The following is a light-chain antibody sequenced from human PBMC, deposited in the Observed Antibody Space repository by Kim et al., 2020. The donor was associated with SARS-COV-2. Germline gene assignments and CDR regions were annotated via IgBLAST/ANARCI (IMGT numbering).Light chain of an antibody. CDR3: QQYGSSPWT. J-gene: IGKJ1*01. CDR1: QSVSSTY. V-gene: IGKV3-20*01. CDR2: DAS. Sequence: SPGERATLSGRASQSVSSTYLAWYQQKPGQAPRLLIYDASSRATGIPDRFSGSGSGTDFTLTISRLEPEDFAVYYCQQYGSSPWTFGQGTKVDIK.